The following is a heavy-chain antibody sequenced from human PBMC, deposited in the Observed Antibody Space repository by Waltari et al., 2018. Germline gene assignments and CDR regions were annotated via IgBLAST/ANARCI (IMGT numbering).Heavy chain of an antibody. CDR3: ARVPCYCTNGVCFNYFDS. V-gene: IGHV4-61*02. CDR1: GGSISSGSYS. J-gene: IGHJ4*02. CDR2: IYTSGST. Sequence: QVQLQESGPGLVKPSQTLSLTCTVSGGSISSGSYSWSWIRQAAGKGLEWIGHIYTSGSTNYTPSLKSRVTISVDASKSKFSLKLTSVTAADTGLYVCARVPCYCTNGVCFNYFDSCGQGTLVTVSS. D-gene: IGHD2-8*01.